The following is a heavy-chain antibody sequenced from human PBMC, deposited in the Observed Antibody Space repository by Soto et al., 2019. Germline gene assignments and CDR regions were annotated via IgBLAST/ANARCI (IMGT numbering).Heavy chain of an antibody. J-gene: IGHJ5*02. Sequence: QVQLQESGPGLVKPSQTLSLTCTVSGDSITRGAYYWTWIRQHPGNGLEWIGYLSNTGRTYYNPSLKSRLSISLDTSENQFSLKLTSVTAEDTAIYYCARARQYYDCELDPWGQGTLVTVSS. CDR3: ARARQYYDCELDP. CDR1: GDSITRGAYY. CDR2: LSNTGRT. V-gene: IGHV4-31*03. D-gene: IGHD3-16*01.